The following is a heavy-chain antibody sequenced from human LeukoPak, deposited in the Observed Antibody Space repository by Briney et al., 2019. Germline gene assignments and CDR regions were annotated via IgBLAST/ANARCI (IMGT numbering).Heavy chain of an antibody. CDR3: ATDTYDAFDI. Sequence: GASVKVSCKVSGYTLTELSMHWVLQAPGKGLEWMGGFDPEDGETIYAQKFQDRVTMTEDTSTDTAYMELSSLRSEDTAVYYCATDTYDAFDIWGQGTMVTVSS. CDR1: GYTLTELS. V-gene: IGHV1-24*01. CDR2: FDPEDGET. J-gene: IGHJ3*02.